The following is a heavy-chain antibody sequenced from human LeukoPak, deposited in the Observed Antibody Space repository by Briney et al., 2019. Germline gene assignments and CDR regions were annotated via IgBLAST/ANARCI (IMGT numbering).Heavy chain of an antibody. Sequence: GSSVKVSCKASGGTFSSYAISWVRQAPGQGLEWMGRIIPILGIANYAQKFQGRVTITADKSTSTAYMELSSLRSEDTAVYYCAIGLHDFKTGRDRYFDYWGQGTLVTVSS. D-gene: IGHD3-10*01. J-gene: IGHJ4*02. CDR1: GGTFSSYA. V-gene: IGHV1-69*04. CDR3: AIGLHDFKTGRDRYFDY. CDR2: IIPILGIA.